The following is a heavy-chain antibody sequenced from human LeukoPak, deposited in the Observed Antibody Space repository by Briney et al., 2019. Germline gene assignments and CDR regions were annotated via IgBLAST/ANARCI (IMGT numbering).Heavy chain of an antibody. CDR2: IIPIFGTA. CDR1: GGTFSSYA. V-gene: IGHV1-69*05. J-gene: IGHJ4*02. D-gene: IGHD2-8*01. Sequence: GASAKVSCKASGGTFSSYAISWVRQAPGQGLEWMGGIIPIFGTANYAQKFQGRVTITTDESTSTAYMELSSLRSEDTAVYYCARAVWLGYCTNGVCPLDYWGQGTLVTVSP. CDR3: ARAVWLGYCTNGVCPLDY.